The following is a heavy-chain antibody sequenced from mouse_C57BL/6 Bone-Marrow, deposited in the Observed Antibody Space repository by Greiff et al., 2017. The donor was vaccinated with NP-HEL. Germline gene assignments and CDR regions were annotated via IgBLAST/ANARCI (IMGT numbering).Heavy chain of an antibody. J-gene: IGHJ4*01. CDR1: GYTFTDYE. V-gene: IGHV1-15*01. CDR2: IDPETGGT. CDR3: TRFYYGNYFYAMDY. D-gene: IGHD2-1*01. Sequence: VQLVESGAELVRPGASVTLSCKASGYTFTDYEMHWVKQTPVHGLEWIGAIDPETGGTAYNQKFKGKAILTADKSSSTAYMELRSLTSEDSAVYYCTRFYYGNYFYAMDYWGQGTSVTVSS.